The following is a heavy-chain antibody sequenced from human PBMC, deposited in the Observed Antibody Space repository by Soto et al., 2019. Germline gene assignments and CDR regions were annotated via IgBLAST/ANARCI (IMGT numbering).Heavy chain of an antibody. J-gene: IGHJ6*02. D-gene: IGHD3-22*01. Sequence: GGSLRLSCAASGFTFSSYSMNWVRQAPGKGLEWVSYISSSSSTIYYADSVKGRFTISRDNAENSLYLQMNSLRDEDTAVYYCARAPPQFYYDSSGYYYGGVRYYGMDVWGQGTTVTVSS. V-gene: IGHV3-48*02. CDR1: GFTFSSYS. CDR3: ARAPPQFYYDSSGYYYGGVRYYGMDV. CDR2: ISSSSSTI.